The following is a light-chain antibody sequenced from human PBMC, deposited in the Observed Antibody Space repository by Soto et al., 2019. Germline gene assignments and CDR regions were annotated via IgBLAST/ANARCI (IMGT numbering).Light chain of an antibody. CDR3: QQSYSTPIT. J-gene: IGKJ5*01. CDR2: AAS. Sequence: DIQMTQSPSSLSASVGDRVTMTSRASQSISSYLNWYQQKPGKAPKLLIYAASSLQSGVPSRFSGSGSGTDFTLTISSLQPEDFATYYCQQSYSTPITFGQGTRLEI. V-gene: IGKV1-39*01. CDR1: QSISSY.